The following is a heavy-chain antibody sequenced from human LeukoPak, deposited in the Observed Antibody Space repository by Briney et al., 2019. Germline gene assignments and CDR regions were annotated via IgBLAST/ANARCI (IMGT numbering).Heavy chain of an antibody. CDR1: EPLFSSYA. CDR2: ILPIFGTA. D-gene: IGHD3-22*01. Sequence: ASGKVSCKASEPLFSSYAISWLRQAAGLGLEWWGGILPIFGTANYPQKFQGRVTITADKSTSTAYMELSSLRSEDTAVYYCAREGIGDSSGYPYSGIWGQGTLVTVSS. J-gene: IGHJ4*02. CDR3: AREGIGDSSGYPYSGI. V-gene: IGHV1-69*06.